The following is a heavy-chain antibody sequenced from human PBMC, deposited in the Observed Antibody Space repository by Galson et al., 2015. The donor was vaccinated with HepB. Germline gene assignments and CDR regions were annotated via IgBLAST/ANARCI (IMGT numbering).Heavy chain of an antibody. V-gene: IGHV4-34*01. J-gene: IGHJ5*02. Sequence: SETLSLTCAVYGGSFSGYYWSWIRQPPGKGLEWIGEINHSGSTNYNPSLKSRVTISVDTSKNQFSLKLSSVTAADTAVYYCARGTLYEDLYNWFDPWGQGTLVTVSS. CDR1: GGSFSGYY. D-gene: IGHD2-8*01. CDR2: INHSGST. CDR3: ARGTLYEDLYNWFDP.